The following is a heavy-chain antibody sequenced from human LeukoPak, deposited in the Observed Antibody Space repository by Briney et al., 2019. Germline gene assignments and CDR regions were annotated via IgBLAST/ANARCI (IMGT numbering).Heavy chain of an antibody. V-gene: IGHV5-51*01. CDR2: IHPGDSDT. CDR1: GYTFTRYW. CDR3: ARTVETSLWGFDF. D-gene: IGHD5-18*01. Sequence: GESLKISCRGIGYTFTRYWIGWVRQMPGKGLEWMGIIHPGDSDTRYSPSFQRPATISADKSSNTVYVQWPSVKASDTAIYYCARTVETSLWGFDFWGQGTLVTVSS. J-gene: IGHJ4*02.